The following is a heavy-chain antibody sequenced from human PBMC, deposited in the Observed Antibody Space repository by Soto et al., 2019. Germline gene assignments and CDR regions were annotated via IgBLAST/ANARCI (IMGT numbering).Heavy chain of an antibody. CDR2: INHNGST. CDR3: ARGHGVVVNLYYYYGVDV. V-gene: IGHV4-34*01. D-gene: IGHD3-22*01. CDR1: GGSFSGYY. J-gene: IGHJ6*02. Sequence: PSETLSLTCAVYGGSFSGYYWSWIRQPPGKGLEWIGEINHNGSTNYNPSLKSRVTISVDTSKNQFSLKLSSVTAADTAVYYCARGHGVVVNLYYYYGVDVWGQGTTVTVSS.